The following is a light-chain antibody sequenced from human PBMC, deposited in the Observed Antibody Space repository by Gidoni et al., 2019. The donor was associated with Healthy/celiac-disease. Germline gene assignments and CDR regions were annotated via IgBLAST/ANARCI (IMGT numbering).Light chain of an antibody. CDR1: QSISSY. CDR3: KQSYRTPT. CDR2: AAS. V-gene: IGKV1-39*01. J-gene: IGKJ1*01. Sequence: DIQMTQSPSSLSASVGDRVTITCRASQSISSYLNWYQQKPGKAPKLLIYAASSWQRGVPSRFSGRELGTDLTLTTSSLKPEDFETYYCKQSYRTPTSGQGTKVEIK.